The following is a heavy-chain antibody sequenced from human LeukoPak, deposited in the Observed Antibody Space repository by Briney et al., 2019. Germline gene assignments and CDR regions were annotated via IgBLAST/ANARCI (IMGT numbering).Heavy chain of an antibody. J-gene: IGHJ4*02. CDR3: ARQVEMATTYFDY. D-gene: IGHD5-24*01. CDR1: GGSIDSYY. CDR2: IYYSGST. Sequence: SETLSLTCTVSGGSIDSYYWSWIRQPPGKGLEWIGYIYYSGSTNYNPSLKSRVTISVDTSKNQFSLKLSSVTAADTAVYYCARQVEMATTYFDYWGQGTLVTVSS. V-gene: IGHV4-59*08.